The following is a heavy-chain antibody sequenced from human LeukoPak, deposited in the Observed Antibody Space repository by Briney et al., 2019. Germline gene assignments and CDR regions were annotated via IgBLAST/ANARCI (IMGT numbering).Heavy chain of an antibody. V-gene: IGHV3-30*04. CDR1: GFTFSSYA. D-gene: IGHD2-21*01. CDR3: ARDVVPSGY. Sequence: GRSLRLSCAASGFTFSSYAMHWVRQAPGKGLEWEAVISYDGSNKYYADSVKGRFTISRDNSKNTLYLQMNSLRAEDTAVYYCARDVVPSGYWGQGTLVTVSS. CDR2: ISYDGSNK. J-gene: IGHJ4*02.